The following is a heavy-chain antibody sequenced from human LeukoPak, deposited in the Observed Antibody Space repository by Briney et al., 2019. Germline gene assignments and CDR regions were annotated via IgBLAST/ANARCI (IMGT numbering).Heavy chain of an antibody. CDR3: ARQGVNYYDSSGSTFDY. Sequence: SETLSLTCTVSGGSISSSSYYWGWLRQPPGKGLEWIGSIYYSGSTYYNPSLKSRVTISVDTSKNQFSLKLSSVTAADTAVYYCARQGVNYYDSSGSTFDYWGQGTLVTVSS. J-gene: IGHJ4*02. D-gene: IGHD3-22*01. V-gene: IGHV4-39*01. CDR2: IYYSGST. CDR1: GGSISSSSYY.